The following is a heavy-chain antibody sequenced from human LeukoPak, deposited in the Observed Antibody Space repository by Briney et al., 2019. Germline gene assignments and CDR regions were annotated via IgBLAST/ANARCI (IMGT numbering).Heavy chain of an antibody. V-gene: IGHV6-1*01. D-gene: IGHD3-22*01. CDR3: ARDFTVIPLVAAFDI. CDR2: TYYRSKWYY. Sequence: SQTLSLTCAISGDSVSSNRAAWNWIRQSPSRGLEWLRRTYYRSKWYYDYAVSVKSRVTVNPDTSKNQFSLHLNSVTPEDTAMYYCARDFTVIPLVAAFDIWGQGTMVTVSS. J-gene: IGHJ3*02. CDR1: GDSVSSNRAA.